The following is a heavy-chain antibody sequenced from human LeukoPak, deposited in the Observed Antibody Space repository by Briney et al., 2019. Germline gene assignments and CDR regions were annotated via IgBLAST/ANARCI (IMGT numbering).Heavy chain of an antibody. D-gene: IGHD5/OR15-5a*01. V-gene: IGHV1-18*01. Sequence: ASVRVSCKASGYTITSYGLNWVRQAPGQGLQWMGWISTYNGDTYYAQNFQGRVTMTTDTSTNTAYMDLRSLRSDDTAMYYCARGLGWLRESLPLYYFDSWGQGTLVTVSS. J-gene: IGHJ4*02. CDR3: ARGLGWLRESLPLYYFDS. CDR1: GYTITSYG. CDR2: ISTYNGDT.